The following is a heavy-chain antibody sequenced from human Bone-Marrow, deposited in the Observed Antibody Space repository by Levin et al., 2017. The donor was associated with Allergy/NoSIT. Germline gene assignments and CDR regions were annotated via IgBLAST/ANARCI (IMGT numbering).Heavy chain of an antibody. CDR1: GGSFSGYY. Sequence: PSETLSLTCAVYGGSFSGYYWSWIRQPPGKGLEWIGEINHSGSTNYNPSLKSRVTISVDTSKNQFSLKLSSVTAADTAVYYCARESSSTLFDYWGQGTLVTVSS. J-gene: IGHJ4*02. CDR2: INHSGST. V-gene: IGHV4-34*01. CDR3: ARESSSTLFDY. D-gene: IGHD6-6*01.